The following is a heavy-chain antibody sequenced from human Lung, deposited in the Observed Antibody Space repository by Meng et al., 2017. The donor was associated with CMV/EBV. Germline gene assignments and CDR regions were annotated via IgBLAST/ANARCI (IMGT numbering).Heavy chain of an antibody. CDR1: GFKFSDYS. V-gene: IGHV3-21*01. D-gene: IGHD1-26*01. CDR3: VRDLRDGAWDQLPLYGMDV. Sequence: GESLKISCVGFGFKFSDYSMNWVRQAPGKGLEWVASISSGSENIHYADSVKGRFTISRDNFKSSMSVQMDSLRVEDTALYYCVRDLRDGAWDQLPLYGMDVWGQGXTVTVSS. CDR2: ISSGSENI. J-gene: IGHJ6*02.